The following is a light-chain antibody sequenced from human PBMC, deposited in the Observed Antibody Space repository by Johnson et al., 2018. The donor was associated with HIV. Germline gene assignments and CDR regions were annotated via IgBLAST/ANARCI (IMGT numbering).Light chain of an antibody. CDR3: GTWESRLSAV. Sequence: QSVLTQPPSVSADPGQKVTISCSGSSSNIGNNYVSWYQQLPGRAPKLLIYDNNKRPSGIPDRFSGSKSGTSATLGITGLQTGDEADYYCGTWESRLSAVFGTGTKVTVL. J-gene: IGLJ1*01. V-gene: IGLV1-51*01. CDR2: DNN. CDR1: SSNIGNNY.